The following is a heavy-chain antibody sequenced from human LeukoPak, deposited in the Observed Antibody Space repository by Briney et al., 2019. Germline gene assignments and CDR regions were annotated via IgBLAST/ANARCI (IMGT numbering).Heavy chain of an antibody. CDR2: IYTSGST. J-gene: IGHJ4*02. CDR3: ARGGYDFWSGYGTVDY. V-gene: IGHV4-61*02. D-gene: IGHD3-3*01. Sequence: SETLSLTCTVSGGSISSGSYYWSWIRQPAGKGLEWIGRIYTSGSTNYNPSLKSRVTISVDTSKNQFSLKLSSVTAADTAVYYCARGGYDFWSGYGTVDYWGQGTLVTVSS. CDR1: GGSISSGSYY.